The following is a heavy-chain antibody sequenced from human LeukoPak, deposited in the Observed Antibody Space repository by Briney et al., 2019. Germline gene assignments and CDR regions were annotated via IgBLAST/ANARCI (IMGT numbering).Heavy chain of an antibody. CDR3: AKDRGVAAAGTLVY. Sequence: AGPLRLSYAAQRVTLSSKEMGWVREAPGKGMEWVSAISGSGGSTYYADSVKGRFTISRDNSKNTLYLQMNSLRAEDTAVYYCAKDRGVAAAGTLVYWGQGTLVTVSS. CDR2: ISGSGGST. CDR1: RVTLSSKE. D-gene: IGHD6-13*01. V-gene: IGHV3-23*01. J-gene: IGHJ4*02.